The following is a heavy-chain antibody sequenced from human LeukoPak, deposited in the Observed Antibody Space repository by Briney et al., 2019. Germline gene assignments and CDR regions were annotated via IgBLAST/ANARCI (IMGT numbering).Heavy chain of an antibody. J-gene: IGHJ4*02. CDR1: GFTFANYA. V-gene: IGHV3-23*01. Sequence: GGSLRLSCAASGFTFANYAMSWVRQAPGKGLKWVSAISDSGGNTYSADSVRGRFTISRDNSRNTLYLQMNTLSPDDTAVYYCAKLYGSGTYNNYFHYWGQGTLVTVSS. CDR3: AKLYGSGTYNNYFHY. CDR2: ISDSGGNT. D-gene: IGHD3-10*01.